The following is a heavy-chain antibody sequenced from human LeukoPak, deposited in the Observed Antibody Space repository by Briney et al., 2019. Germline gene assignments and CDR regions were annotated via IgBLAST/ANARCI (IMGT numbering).Heavy chain of an antibody. CDR1: GGSISSYY. V-gene: IGHV4-59*08. CDR3: ARGSHPKDSAVAGIDY. J-gene: IGHJ4*02. Sequence: PSETLSLTCTVSGGSISSYYWSWIRQPPGKGLEWIGYIYYSGSTNYNPSLKSRVTISVDTSKNQFSLKLSSVTAADTAVYYCARGSHPKDSAVAGIDYWGQGTLVTVSS. D-gene: IGHD6-19*01. CDR2: IYYSGST.